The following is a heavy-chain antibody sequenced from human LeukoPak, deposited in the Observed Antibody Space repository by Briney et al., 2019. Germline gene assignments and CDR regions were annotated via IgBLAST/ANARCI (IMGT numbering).Heavy chain of an antibody. Sequence: SETLSLTCTVSGGSISSSSYYWGWIRQPPGKGLEWIGSIYYSGSTYYNPSLKSRVTISVDTSKNQFSLKLSSVTAADTAVYYCARHEDVVVPAASFDYWGQGTLVTVSS. V-gene: IGHV4-39*01. D-gene: IGHD2-2*01. CDR1: GGSISSSSYY. J-gene: IGHJ4*02. CDR3: ARHEDVVVPAASFDY. CDR2: IYYSGST.